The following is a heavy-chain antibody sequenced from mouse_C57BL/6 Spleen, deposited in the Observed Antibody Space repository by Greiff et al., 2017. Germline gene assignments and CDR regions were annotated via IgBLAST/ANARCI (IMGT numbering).Heavy chain of an antibody. CDR3: ARRAHITTVVANSFDY. V-gene: IGHV1-69*01. CDR2: IDPSDSYT. D-gene: IGHD1-1*01. CDR1: GYTFTSYW. Sequence: QVQLQQPGAELVMPGASVKLSCKASGYTFTSYWMHWVKQRPGQGLEWIGEIDPSDSYTNYNQKFKGKSTLTVDKSSSTAYMQLSSLSSEDSAVYYCARRAHITTVVANSFDYWGQGTTLTVSS. J-gene: IGHJ2*01.